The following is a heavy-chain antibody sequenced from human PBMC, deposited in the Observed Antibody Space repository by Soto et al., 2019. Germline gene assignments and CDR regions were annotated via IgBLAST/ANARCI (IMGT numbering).Heavy chain of an antibody. J-gene: IGHJ1*01. CDR2: ISYDGSNK. Sequence: QVQLVESGGGVVQPGRSLRLSCAASGFTFSSYAMHWVRQAPGKGLEGVAVISYDGSNKYYADSVKGRFTISRDNSKNTRYLQMNSLRAEDTAVYYCARLFTSKNMAIARAEYFQYWGQGTLVTVSS. V-gene: IGHV3-30-3*01. CDR1: GFTFSSYA. CDR3: ARLFTSKNMAIARAEYFQY. D-gene: IGHD5-12*01.